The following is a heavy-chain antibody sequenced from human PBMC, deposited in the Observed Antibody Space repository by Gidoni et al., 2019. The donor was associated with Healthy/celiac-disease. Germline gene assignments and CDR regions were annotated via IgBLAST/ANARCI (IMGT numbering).Heavy chain of an antibody. CDR1: GYTFTGFA. J-gene: IGHJ4*02. V-gene: IGHV1-3*01. CDR2: INAGDGRT. CDR3: AKSIWESGNYYFDY. D-gene: IGHD1-26*01. Sequence: QVQLVQSGTEVKKPGASVKVSCKASGYTFTGFAVQWVRQAPGQRFEWMGWINAGDGRTKYSQNFQDRVTITRDTSASTAYMELSSLSSEDTAIYYCAKSIWESGNYYFDYWGQGTLVTVSS.